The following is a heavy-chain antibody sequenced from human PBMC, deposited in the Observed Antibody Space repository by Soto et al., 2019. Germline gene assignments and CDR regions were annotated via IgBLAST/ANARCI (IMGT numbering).Heavy chain of an antibody. Sequence: QVQLQESGPGLVKPSETLSLTCTVSGGSISSYYWSWIRHRPGKGLEWIGYIYYSGNANYNPTLKSRVTISVDTSKNRFSLKLSSVTAADTAVYYCSRGARDGYYRGQGTLVTVSS. V-gene: IGHV4-59*01. CDR1: GGSISSYY. D-gene: IGHD3-10*01. CDR2: IYYSGNA. CDR3: SRGARDGYY. J-gene: IGHJ4*02.